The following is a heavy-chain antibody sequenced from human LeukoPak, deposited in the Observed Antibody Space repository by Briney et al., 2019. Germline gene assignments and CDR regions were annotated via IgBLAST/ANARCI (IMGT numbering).Heavy chain of an antibody. D-gene: IGHD3-10*01. J-gene: IGHJ3*02. CDR3: ARPSESQGAFDI. CDR2: IYTSGST. V-gene: IGHV4-4*07. Sequence: PPETLSLTCTVSGGSVSSYYWSWIRQPAGKGLEWIGRIYTSGSTNYNPSLKSRVTMSVDTSKNQFSLKLSSVTAADTAVYYCARPSESQGAFDIWGQGTMVTVSS. CDR1: GGSVSSYY.